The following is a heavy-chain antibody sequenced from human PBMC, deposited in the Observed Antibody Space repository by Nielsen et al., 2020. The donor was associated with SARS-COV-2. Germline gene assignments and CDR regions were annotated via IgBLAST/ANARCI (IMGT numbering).Heavy chain of an antibody. CDR2: IDPSDSYT. V-gene: IGHV5-10-1*01. CDR3: ARRGYCSGGSCCWRVFDY. D-gene: IGHD2-15*01. Sequence: VRQMPGKGLEWMGRIDPSDSYTNYSPSFQGHVTISADKSISTAYLQWSSLKASDTAMYYCARRGYCSGGSCCWRVFDYWGQGTLVTVSS. J-gene: IGHJ4*02.